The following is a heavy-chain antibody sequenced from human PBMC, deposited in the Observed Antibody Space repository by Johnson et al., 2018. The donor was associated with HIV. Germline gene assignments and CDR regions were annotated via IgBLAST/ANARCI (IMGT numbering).Heavy chain of an antibody. CDR1: GFTFSSYD. D-gene: IGHD1-1*01. CDR3: AKVGTLGSFDI. J-gene: IGHJ3*02. Sequence: QVQLVESGGGVVQPGGSLRLFCGASGFTFSSYDMNWVRQAPGKGLEWVSFIRYDGSNKQYGDSVKGRFTISRDNSKNTLYLQMNSLRAEDTAVYYCAKVGTLGSFDIWGQGTMVTVCS. V-gene: IGHV3-30*02. CDR2: IRYDGSNK.